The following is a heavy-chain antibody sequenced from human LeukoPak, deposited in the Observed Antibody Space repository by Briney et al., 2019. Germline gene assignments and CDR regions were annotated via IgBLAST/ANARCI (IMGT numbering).Heavy chain of an antibody. CDR3: ARDFGNYGDYLDY. D-gene: IGHD4-17*01. CDR1: GGSFSGYY. Sequence: SETLSLTCAVYGGSFSGYYWSWIRQPPGKGLEWIGEINHSGSTNYNPSLKSRVTISVDTSKNQFSLKLSSVTAADTAVYYRARDFGNYGDYLDYWGQGTLVTVSS. CDR2: INHSGST. V-gene: IGHV4-34*01. J-gene: IGHJ4*02.